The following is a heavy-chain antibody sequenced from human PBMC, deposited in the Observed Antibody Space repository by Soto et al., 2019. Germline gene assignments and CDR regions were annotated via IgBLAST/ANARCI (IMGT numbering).Heavy chain of an antibody. Sequence: GGSLILSCAASGFTFSSYAMHWVRQAPGKGLEWVAVISYDGSNKYYADSVKGRFTISRDNSKNTLYLQMNSLRAEDTAVYYCAREMGYYGSGSYYSYGMDVWGQGTTVTVSS. CDR1: GFTFSSYA. V-gene: IGHV3-30-3*01. J-gene: IGHJ6*02. CDR2: ISYDGSNK. CDR3: AREMGYYGSGSYYSYGMDV. D-gene: IGHD3-10*01.